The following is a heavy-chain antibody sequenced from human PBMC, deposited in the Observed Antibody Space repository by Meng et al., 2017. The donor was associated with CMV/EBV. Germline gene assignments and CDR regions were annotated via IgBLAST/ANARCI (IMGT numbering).Heavy chain of an antibody. CDR1: GYPFTGYY. J-gene: IGHJ6*02. Sequence: SGYPFTGYYMHWVRQAPGQGLEWMGWIHPNSGGTNYAQKFQGRVTMTRDTSISTAYMELSRLRSDDTAVYYCARGTTDYYYYYGMDVWGQGTTVTVSS. CDR3: ARGTTDYYYYYGMDV. V-gene: IGHV1-2*02. CDR2: IHPNSGGT. D-gene: IGHD1-7*01.